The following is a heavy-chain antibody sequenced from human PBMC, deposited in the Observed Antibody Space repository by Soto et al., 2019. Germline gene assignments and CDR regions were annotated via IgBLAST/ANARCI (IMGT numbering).Heavy chain of an antibody. J-gene: IGHJ5*02. Sequence: QVQLVQSGAEVKKPGASVKVSCKASGYTFTSYDINWVRQATGQGLEWMGWMNPNSGNTDYAQKFQGRVTMTRNTSISTAYMELSSLTFEDTAVYYCARGGTSLYYGLWSGCDPWGQGTLVTVSS. CDR1: GYTFTSYD. CDR3: ARGGTSLYYGLWSGCDP. D-gene: IGHD3-3*01. CDR2: MNPNSGNT. V-gene: IGHV1-8*01.